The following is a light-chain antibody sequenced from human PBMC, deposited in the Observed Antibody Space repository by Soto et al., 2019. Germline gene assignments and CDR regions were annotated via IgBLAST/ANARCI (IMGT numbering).Light chain of an antibody. CDR1: SSDVGSYNY. J-gene: IGLJ1*01. V-gene: IGLV2-11*01. CDR3: CSYAGSYYV. CDR2: DVS. Sequence: QSALTQPRSVSGSPGQSVTICCTGTSSDVGSYNYVSWYQQHPGKAPKLMIYDVSKRPSGVPDRFSGSKSGNTASLTISGLQAEDEADYYCCSYAGSYYVFGTGTKLTVL.